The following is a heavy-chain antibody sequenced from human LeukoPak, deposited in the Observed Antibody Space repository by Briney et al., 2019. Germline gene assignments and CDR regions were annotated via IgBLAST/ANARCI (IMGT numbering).Heavy chain of an antibody. CDR2: ISGRGGST. J-gene: IGHJ6*02. V-gene: IGHV3-23*01. D-gene: IGHD3-3*01. CDR1: GFTFSSYA. CDR3: AKTLRDLEWLTGELDV. Sequence: GGSLRLSCAASGFTFSSYAMTWVRQAPGKGLEWVSAISGRGGSTYYADSVKGRFTVSRENSKNTLYLQMNSLRAEDTAVYHCAKTLRDLEWLTGELDVWGQGTAVTVSS.